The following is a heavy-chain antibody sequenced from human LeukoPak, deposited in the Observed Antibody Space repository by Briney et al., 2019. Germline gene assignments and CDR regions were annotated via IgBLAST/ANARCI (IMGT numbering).Heavy chain of an antibody. V-gene: IGHV3-7*01. Sequence: GGSLRLSCAASGLTFSNYWMSWVRQAPGKGLEWVANIKEDGNEKYYVDSVKGRFTISRDNAKKSLYLQMNSLRVEDTAVYYCARVEGSSGPKDYWGQGTLVTVSS. J-gene: IGHJ4*02. CDR1: GLTFSNYW. CDR3: ARVEGSSGPKDY. D-gene: IGHD6-19*01. CDR2: IKEDGNEK.